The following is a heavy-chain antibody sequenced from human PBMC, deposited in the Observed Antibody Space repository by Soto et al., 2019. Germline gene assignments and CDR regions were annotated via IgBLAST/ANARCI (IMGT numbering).Heavy chain of an antibody. J-gene: IGHJ4*02. Sequence: SQTLSLTCAISGDSVSSISASWNWIRQSPSRGLGWLGRTYYRSKWTNDYAVSVKSRITINPDTSKNQSSLQLSSVTPEDTAMYYCVRGYSSSFDYWGQGTLVTVSS. D-gene: IGHD2-15*01. CDR2: TYYRSKWTN. CDR1: GDSVSSISAS. CDR3: VRGYSSSFDY. V-gene: IGHV6-1*01.